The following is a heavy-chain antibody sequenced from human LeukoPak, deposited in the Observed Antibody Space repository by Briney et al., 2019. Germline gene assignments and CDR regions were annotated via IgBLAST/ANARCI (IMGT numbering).Heavy chain of an antibody. V-gene: IGHV4-59*01. Sequence: SETLSLTCTVSVGSISSYYLSWIRQPPGKGLEWIGYIYYSGSTNYNPSLKSRVTISIDTSKNQFFLKLSSLTAADTAMYYCASHYGSGFDYWGQGTLVTVSS. CDR1: VGSISSYY. D-gene: IGHD3-10*01. J-gene: IGHJ4*02. CDR3: ASHYGSGFDY. CDR2: IYYSGST.